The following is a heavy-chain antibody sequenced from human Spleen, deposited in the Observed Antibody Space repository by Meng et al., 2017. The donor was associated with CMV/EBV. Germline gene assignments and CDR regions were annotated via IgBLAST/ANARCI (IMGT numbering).Heavy chain of an antibody. J-gene: IGHJ6*02. V-gene: IGHV1-2*02. Sequence: ASVKVSCKASGYTFIGYYLHWVRQAPGQGLEWMGWISPESGGTNYASKFQGRVTMTRDTSISTAYMEMSRLRSDDSAVYYCARDSFLYYYTMDVWGQGTTVTVS. CDR2: ISPESGGT. CDR3: ARDSFLYYYTMDV. CDR1: GYTFIGYY.